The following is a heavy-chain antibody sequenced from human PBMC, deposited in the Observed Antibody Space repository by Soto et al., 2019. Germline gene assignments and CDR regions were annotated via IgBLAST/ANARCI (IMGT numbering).Heavy chain of an antibody. Sequence: LRLSCAASGFTFSTYAMNWVRQPPGKGLEWVSSISGSGAYTYYADSVQGRFTISRDNSKNTLNLQMNSLRAEDTAVYYCARDRHPYSTKYYFDYWGQGTLVTVSS. CDR1: GFTFSTYA. V-gene: IGHV3-23*01. J-gene: IGHJ4*02. D-gene: IGHD2-2*01. CDR3: ARDRHPYSTKYYFDY. CDR2: ISGSGAYT.